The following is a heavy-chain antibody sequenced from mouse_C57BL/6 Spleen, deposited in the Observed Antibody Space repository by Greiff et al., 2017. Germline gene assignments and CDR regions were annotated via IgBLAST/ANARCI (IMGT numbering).Heavy chain of an antibody. CDR3: ARRNYGSSFDY. D-gene: IGHD1-1*01. Sequence: VQLQQSGPELVKPGASVKISCKASGYTFTDYYMNWVKQSHGKSLEWIGDINPNNGGTSYNQKFKGKATLTVDKSSSTAYMELRSLTSEDSAVYYCARRNYGSSFDYWGQGTLSQSPQ. J-gene: IGHJ2*01. CDR1: GYTFTDYY. CDR2: INPNNGGT. V-gene: IGHV1-26*01.